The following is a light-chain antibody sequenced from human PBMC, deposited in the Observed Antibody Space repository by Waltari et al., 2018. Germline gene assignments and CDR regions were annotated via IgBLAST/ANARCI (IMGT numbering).Light chain of an antibody. CDR1: SSAVGCYNF. J-gene: IGLJ2*01. V-gene: IGLV2-23*02. Sequence: QSALTQPASVSGSPGQSITISCMGTSSAVGCYNFVSWYQQHPGQAPKLMIYDVTKRPSGVSNRFSGSKSGNTASLTISGLQAEDEADYYCCSYVGGGTLVFGGGTNVTVL. CDR2: DVT. CDR3: CSYVGGGTLV.